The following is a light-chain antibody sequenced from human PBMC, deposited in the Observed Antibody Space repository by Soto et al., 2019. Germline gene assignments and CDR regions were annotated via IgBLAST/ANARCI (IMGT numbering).Light chain of an antibody. CDR3: QQRSNWPPQYT. CDR1: QSVRSY. V-gene: IGKV3-11*01. Sequence: EIVLTQSPATLSLSPGERATLSCRASQSVRSYLVWYQQKPGQPPRLLIYDASNRATGVPARFSGSGSGTDFTLTISSLEPEDFAVYYCQQRSNWPPQYTFGQGTKLEIK. J-gene: IGKJ2*01. CDR2: DAS.